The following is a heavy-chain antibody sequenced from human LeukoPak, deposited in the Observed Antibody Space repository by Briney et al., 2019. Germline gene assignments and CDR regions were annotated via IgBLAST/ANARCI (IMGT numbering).Heavy chain of an antibody. CDR1: GFTFPNAW. J-gene: IGHJ4*02. CDR3: TTDPGTGVRGY. Sequence: PGGSLRLSCAASGFTFPNAWVNWVRQAPGKGLEWVGHIKSKGNGGTIDYAAPVIGRFTISGDDSKNTVYLQMNSLEIEDTAVYFCTTDPGTGVRGYWGQGTLVTVSS. V-gene: IGHV3-15*01. D-gene: IGHD3-10*01. CDR2: IKSKGNGGTI.